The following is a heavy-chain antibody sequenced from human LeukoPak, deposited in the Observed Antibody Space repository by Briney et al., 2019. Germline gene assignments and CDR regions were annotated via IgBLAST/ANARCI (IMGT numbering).Heavy chain of an antibody. CDR2: ISFDGNLR. CDR1: GFTFSYYG. CDR3: AKEGTVQISTWYDN. V-gene: IGHV3-30*18. D-gene: IGHD6-13*01. Sequence: PGGSLRLSCAASGFTFSYYGMHWVRQAPGKGLEWVAVISFDGNLRYYTDSVKGRFTISRDNSRNTLFLQMNSLRPEDTALYYCAKEGTVQISTWYDNWGQGTLVTVSS. J-gene: IGHJ4*02.